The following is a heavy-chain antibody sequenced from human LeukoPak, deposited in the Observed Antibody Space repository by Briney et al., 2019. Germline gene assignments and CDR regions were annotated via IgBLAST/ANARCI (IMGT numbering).Heavy chain of an antibody. D-gene: IGHD3-3*01. CDR3: ARDRPTGASRVFVVQ. Sequence: GGSLRLSCTASGFTFSTYAMTWVRQAPGKGLEWISSMSSGSSYIYYADSVRGRFTIARDNTKNSLFLVMNNLRTEDTAICYCARDRPTGASRVFVVQWGQGTQVTVSS. CDR1: GFTFSTYA. J-gene: IGHJ4*02. V-gene: IGHV3-21*06. CDR2: MSSGSSYI.